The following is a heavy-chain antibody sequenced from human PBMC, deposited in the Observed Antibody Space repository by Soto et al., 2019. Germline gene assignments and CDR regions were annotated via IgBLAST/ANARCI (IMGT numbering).Heavy chain of an antibody. CDR3: ARGSSSSGWFEP. CDR1: CGTFPCYG. CDR2: ISAYNGNT. J-gene: IGHJ5*02. D-gene: IGHD6-6*01. V-gene: IGHV1-18*01. Sequence: ASLRVWFKACCGTFPCYGKIWVRQAPGQGLEWMGWISAYNGNTNYAQKLQGRVTMTTDTSTSTAYMELRSLRSDDTAVYYCARGSSSSGWFEPWGQGTLVTVSS.